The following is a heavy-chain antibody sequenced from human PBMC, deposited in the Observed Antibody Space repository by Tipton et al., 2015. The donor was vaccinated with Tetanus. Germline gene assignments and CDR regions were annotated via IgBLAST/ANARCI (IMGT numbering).Heavy chain of an antibody. CDR2: ISGTGKYI. D-gene: IGHD3-10*01. CDR1: GFSFSVYS. V-gene: IGHV3-21*06. Sequence: GSLRLSCAAPGFSFSVYSINWVRQAPGKGLEWVSSISGTGKYIYYADSVKGRFTISRDNAKNSLSLEMNSLRADDTAVYYCARDHRPTSRGSESYYYYGLDVWGQGTTVTVSS. J-gene: IGHJ6*02. CDR3: ARDHRPTSRGSESYYYYGLDV.